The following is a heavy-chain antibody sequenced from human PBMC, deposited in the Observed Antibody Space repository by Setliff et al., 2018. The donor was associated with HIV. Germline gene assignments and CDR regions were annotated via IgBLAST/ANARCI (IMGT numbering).Heavy chain of an antibody. CDR1: SVSVSPDSYN. J-gene: IGHJ5*02. Sequence: SETLSLTCTAPSVSVSPDSYNWNWIRQTPGKGLEWIGTFFHTGGITYNPSLRSRVTTSADTAESLLSLRLILVTAADTGVYYCGRGWFDPWGQGTLVTVSS. V-gene: IGHV4-61*01. CDR3: GRGWFDP. CDR2: FFHTGGI. D-gene: IGHD3-10*01.